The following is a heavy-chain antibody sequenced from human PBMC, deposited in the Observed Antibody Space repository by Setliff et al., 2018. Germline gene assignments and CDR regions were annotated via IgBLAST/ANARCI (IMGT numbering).Heavy chain of an antibody. J-gene: IGHJ4*02. CDR1: GYTFVNYG. V-gene: IGHV1-18*01. Sequence: ASVKVSCKASGYTFVNYGINWVRQAPGQGLEWVGWIGAYTGNTNYAQKIQGRVTMTTDTSTSTAYMELRSLRSDDTAVYYCSRLVRYCTTTTCQSVPGAEVWGQGTLVTVSS. CDR3: SRLVRYCTTTTCQSVPGAEV. CDR2: IGAYTGNT. D-gene: IGHD2-8*01.